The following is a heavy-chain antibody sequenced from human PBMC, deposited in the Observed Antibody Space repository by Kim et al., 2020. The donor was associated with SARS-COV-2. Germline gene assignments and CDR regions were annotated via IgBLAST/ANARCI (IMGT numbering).Heavy chain of an antibody. J-gene: IGHJ5*02. D-gene: IGHD3-10*01. Sequence: ASVKVSCKASGYTFTSYGISWLRQAPGQGLEWMGWISAYNGNTNYAQKLQGRVTMTTDTSTSTAYMELRSLRSDDTAVYYCARTQYYYGSGSYYFGWFDPWGQGTLVTVSS. V-gene: IGHV1-18*01. CDR2: ISAYNGNT. CDR3: ARTQYYYGSGSYYFGWFDP. CDR1: GYTFTSYG.